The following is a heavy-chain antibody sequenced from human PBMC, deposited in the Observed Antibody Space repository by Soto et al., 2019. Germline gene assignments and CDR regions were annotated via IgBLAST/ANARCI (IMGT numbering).Heavy chain of an antibody. CDR2: IVVGSGNT. CDR1: GFNFISSS. J-gene: IGHJ5*02. V-gene: IGHV1-58*01. D-gene: IGHD4-17*01. Sequence: SVKVSCKSSGFNFISSSVQWGRQARGQRPEWIGWIVVGSGNTKYAQKLQERVTITRDMSTSTAYMELRSLSSEDTALYYCARDLSPHGYGDYGTYFDPWGQGTLVTVSS. CDR3: ARDLSPHGYGDYGTYFDP.